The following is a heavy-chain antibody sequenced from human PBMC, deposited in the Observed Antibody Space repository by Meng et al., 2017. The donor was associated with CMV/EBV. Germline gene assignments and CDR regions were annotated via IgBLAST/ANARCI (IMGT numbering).Heavy chain of an antibody. CDR1: GFTFSSYA. CDR2: ISYDGSNK. CDR3: ARGRYYDSSGYALSYYFDY. D-gene: IGHD3-22*01. J-gene: IGHJ4*02. V-gene: IGHV3-30-3*01. Sequence: GESLKISCAASGFTFSSYAMHWVRQAPGKGLEWVAVISYDGSNKYYADSVKGRFTISRDNSKNTLYLQMNSLRAEDTAVYYCARGRYYDSSGYALSYYFDYWGQGTLVTVSS.